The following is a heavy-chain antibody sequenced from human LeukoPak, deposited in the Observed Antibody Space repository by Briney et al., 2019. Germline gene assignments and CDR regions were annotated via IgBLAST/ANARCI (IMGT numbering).Heavy chain of an antibody. J-gene: IGHJ6*02. CDR1: GFTFSSYS. CDR3: ARDWYQPYGMDV. Sequence: GGSLRLSCAASGFTFSSYSMNWVRQAPGKGLEWVSSISSSSSYIYYADSVKGRFTISRDNAKNSLYLQMNSLRAEDAAVYYCARDWYQPYGMDVWGQGTTVTVSS. CDR2: ISSSSSYI. V-gene: IGHV3-21*01. D-gene: IGHD2-2*01.